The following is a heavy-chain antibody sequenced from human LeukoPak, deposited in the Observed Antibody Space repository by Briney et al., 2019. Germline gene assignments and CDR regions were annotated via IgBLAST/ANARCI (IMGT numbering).Heavy chain of an antibody. CDR2: ISGSGGST. CDR3: AKDSHVIPFDY. Sequence: PGGSLRLSCVVSGFIFRSNAMSWVRQAPGKGLEWVSTISGSGGSTYYADSVKGRFTISRDNSKNTLYLQMNSLRAEDTAIYYCAKDSHVIPFDYWGQGTLVTISS. J-gene: IGHJ4*02. D-gene: IGHD2-21*01. CDR1: GFIFRSNA. V-gene: IGHV3-23*01.